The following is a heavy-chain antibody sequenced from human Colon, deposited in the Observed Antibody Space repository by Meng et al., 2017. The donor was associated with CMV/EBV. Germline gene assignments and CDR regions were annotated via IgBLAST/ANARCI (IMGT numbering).Heavy chain of an antibody. D-gene: IGHD5-18*01. Sequence: VWLQESSPGLVAPSGPLSLICAVSGVSISSDNWWTWVRQPPGRGLEWIGEIYHSGTTNYNPSLKSRVTISVDKSKNQVSLNLSSVTAADTAVYFCAKIPLGYSLSPLAGLDPWGQGTLVTVSS. V-gene: IGHV4-4*02. J-gene: IGHJ5*02. CDR3: AKIPLGYSLSPLAGLDP. CDR2: IYHSGTT. CDR1: GVSISSDNW.